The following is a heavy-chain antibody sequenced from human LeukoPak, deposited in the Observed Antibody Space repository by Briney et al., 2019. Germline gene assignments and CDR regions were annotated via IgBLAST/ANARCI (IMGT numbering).Heavy chain of an antibody. D-gene: IGHD3-22*01. V-gene: IGHV3-21*01. CDR1: GFTFSSYT. CDR2: ISSSSSYI. J-gene: IGHJ4*02. CDR3: AKDQRGYSDTSGYTYFDY. Sequence: GGSLRLSCVASGFTFSSYTLNWVRQAPGKGLEWVSSISSSSSYIYYADSVKGRFTIPRDNAKNSLYLQMNSLRAEDTAVYYCAKDQRGYSDTSGYTYFDYWGQGTLVTVSS.